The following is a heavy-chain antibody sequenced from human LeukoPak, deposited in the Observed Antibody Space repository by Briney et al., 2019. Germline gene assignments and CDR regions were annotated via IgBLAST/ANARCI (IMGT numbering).Heavy chain of an antibody. CDR1: GYTFTSYY. V-gene: IGHV1-46*01. CDR2: INPSGGST. CDR3: AREDGYCSGGSCYFDY. Sequence: PGASVKVSCKASGYTFTSYYMHWVRQAPGQGLEWMGIINPSGGSTSYAQKFQGRVTMTRDTSTSTVYMELSSLGSEDTAVYYCAREDGYCSGGSCYFDYWGQGTLVTVSS. D-gene: IGHD2-15*01. J-gene: IGHJ4*02.